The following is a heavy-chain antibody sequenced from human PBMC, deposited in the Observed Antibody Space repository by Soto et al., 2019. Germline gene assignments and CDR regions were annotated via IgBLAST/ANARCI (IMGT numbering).Heavy chain of an antibody. V-gene: IGHV4-31*03. D-gene: IGHD4-17*01. CDR1: GGSISSSGYY. J-gene: IGHJ4*02. Sequence: QVQLQESGPGLIKSSQTLSLTCTVSGGSISSSGYYWSWIRQHPGKGLEWIGYIYYSGSTYYNPSLKSRVTISVDTSKNQFSLKLSSVTAADTAVYYCAIDPSTDLDYFDYWGQGTLVTVSS. CDR3: AIDPSTDLDYFDY. CDR2: IYYSGST.